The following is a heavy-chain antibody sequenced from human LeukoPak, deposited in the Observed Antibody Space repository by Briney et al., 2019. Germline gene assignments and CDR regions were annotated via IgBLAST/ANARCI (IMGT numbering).Heavy chain of an antibody. CDR3: ARDLSAAFDF. CDR2: LVYDARS. CDR1: GFPFSSYG. Sequence: GGSLKLSCAASGFPFSSYGMHWVRQAPGKGLEWVARLVYDARSDYANSVKGRFSISRDDSKNTLFLDMSNLRVEDTALYYCARDLSAAFDFWGQGVLVTVSS. J-gene: IGHJ4*02. V-gene: IGHV3-33*01. D-gene: IGHD6-25*01.